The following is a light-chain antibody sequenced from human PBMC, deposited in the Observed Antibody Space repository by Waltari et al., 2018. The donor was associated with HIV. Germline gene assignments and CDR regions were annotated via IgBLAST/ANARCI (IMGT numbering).Light chain of an antibody. J-gene: IGKJ2*01. CDR1: QSLLYSDGNTY. CDR2: KVS. CDR3: MQGTHWPRYT. V-gene: IGKV2-30*01. Sequence: DVVMTQSPLSLPVTLGQPASISCSSSQSLLYSDGNTYLSWFQQRPGQSPRRLIYKVSNRDSGVPDRFSGSGSGTDFTLKISRVEAEDVGVYSCMQGTHWPRYTFGQGTKLEIK.